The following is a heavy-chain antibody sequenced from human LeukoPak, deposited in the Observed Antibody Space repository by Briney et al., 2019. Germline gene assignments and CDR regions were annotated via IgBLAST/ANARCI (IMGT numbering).Heavy chain of an antibody. D-gene: IGHD1/OR15-1a*01. Sequence: PGGSLRLSCAASGFTVSNTYMNWVRQGPGKGPVWVSTINGDGSSTNYADSVKGRFTISRDNAKNTLYLEMNSLRVEDTAVYYCARDPRNKGFDPWGQGTLVTVSS. CDR1: GFTVSNTY. J-gene: IGHJ5*02. CDR2: INGDGSST. V-gene: IGHV3-74*01. CDR3: ARDPRNKGFDP.